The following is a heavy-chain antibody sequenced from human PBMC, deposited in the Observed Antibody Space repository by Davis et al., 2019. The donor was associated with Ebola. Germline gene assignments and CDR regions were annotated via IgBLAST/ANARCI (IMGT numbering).Heavy chain of an antibody. CDR3: TRLWDV. CDR1: EFSFSRYA. J-gene: IGHJ6*02. CDR2: ISGSGGRI. V-gene: IGHV3-23*01. Sequence: GESLKISCEASEFSFSRYAMGWVRQAPGKGLVWVSAISGSGGRINYADSVKGRFTVSRDNSKKTLYLHMNSLRAEDTAVYYCTRLWDVWGQGTTVTVSS. D-gene: IGHD2-2*01.